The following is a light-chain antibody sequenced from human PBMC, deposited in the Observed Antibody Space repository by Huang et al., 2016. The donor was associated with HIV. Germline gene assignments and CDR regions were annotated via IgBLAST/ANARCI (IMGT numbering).Light chain of an antibody. J-gene: IGKJ1*01. CDR3: QQYALSPWT. CDR1: QTVSNDY. Sequence: EIVLTQSPGTLSLSPGQRLTLSCRASQTVSNDYLAWYQQKPGQSPRLLIYAASTRAAGIPDRFNGSGSATDFILTVSRLEPEDSAVYYCQQYALSPWTFGHGTKVEI. CDR2: AAS. V-gene: IGKV3-20*01.